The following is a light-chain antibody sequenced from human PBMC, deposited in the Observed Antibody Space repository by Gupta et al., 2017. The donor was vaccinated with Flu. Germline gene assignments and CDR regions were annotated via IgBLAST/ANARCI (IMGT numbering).Light chain of an antibody. CDR1: SLRNYY. CDR2: GEN. J-gene: IGLJ3*02. V-gene: IGLV3-19*01. Sequence: SSELSPDPAVSVASGQTVRITCQGDSLRNYYVSWYQQTPGQAPILVIYGENHRPSGIPDRFSGSNSGYTASLTISGAQAEDEADYYCNSQDNSGSHLVFAGGTKLTVL. CDR3: NSQDNSGSHLV.